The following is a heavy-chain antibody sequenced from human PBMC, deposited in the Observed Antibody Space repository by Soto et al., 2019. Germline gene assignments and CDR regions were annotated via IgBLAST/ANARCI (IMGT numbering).Heavy chain of an antibody. CDR1: GFTFSSYW. J-gene: IGHJ4*02. D-gene: IGHD2-15*01. CDR3: ARQPKGYCSGGSCSYFDY. V-gene: IGHV3-7*01. Sequence: EVQLVESGGGLVQPGGSLRLSCAASGFTFSSYWMSWVRQAPGKGLEWVANIKQDGSEKYYVDSVKGRFTISRDNAKNSLYLQMNSLRAEDTAVYYCARQPKGYCSGGSCSYFDYLGQGTLVTVSS. CDR2: IKQDGSEK.